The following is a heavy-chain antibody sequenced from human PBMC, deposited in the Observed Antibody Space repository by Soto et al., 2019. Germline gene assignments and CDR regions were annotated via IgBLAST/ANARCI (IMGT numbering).Heavy chain of an antibody. J-gene: IGHJ3*02. V-gene: IGHV4-39*01. CDR1: GGSISSSSYY. D-gene: IGHD5-12*01. CDR2: IYYSGST. CDR3: ARQEYSGYDSVYDALDI. Sequence: SETLSLTCTVSGGSISSSSYYWGWIRQPPGKGLEWIGSIYYSGSTYYNPSLKSRVTISVDTSKNQFSLKLSSVTAADTAVYYCARQEYSGYDSVYDALDIWGQGTMVTVSS.